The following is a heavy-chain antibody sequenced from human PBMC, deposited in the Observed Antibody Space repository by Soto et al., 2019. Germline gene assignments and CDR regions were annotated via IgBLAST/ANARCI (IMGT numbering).Heavy chain of an antibody. J-gene: IGHJ5*02. V-gene: IGHV1-18*01. Sequence: ASVKVSCKASGYTFTTFGISWVRQAPGQGLEWVGWISANNGNTKYSQKFQGRVSLTTDTSTSTAYMELRSLRSYDTAIYYCARDPHEFWTSYWFHPWVKGTPVTVSS. CDR3: ARDPHEFWTSYWFHP. D-gene: IGHD3-3*01. CDR1: GYTFTTFG. CDR2: ISANNGNT.